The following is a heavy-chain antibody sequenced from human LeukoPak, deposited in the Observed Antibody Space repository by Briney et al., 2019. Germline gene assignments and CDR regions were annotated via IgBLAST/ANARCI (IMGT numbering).Heavy chain of an antibody. CDR2: IHYTGIT. CDR3: ARHSSTWYYFDN. V-gene: IGHV4-59*08. Sequence: SETLSLTCTVSGGSISPYYWSWIRQPPGKGLEWIGYIHYTGITSYNPSLKSRLTISVDMSKNQFSLNLNSVTAADAALYYCARHSSTWYYFDNWGQGTLVTASS. D-gene: IGHD6-13*01. J-gene: IGHJ4*02. CDR1: GGSISPYY.